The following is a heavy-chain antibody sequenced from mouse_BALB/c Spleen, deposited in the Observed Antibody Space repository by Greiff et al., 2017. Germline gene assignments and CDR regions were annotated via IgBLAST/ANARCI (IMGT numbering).Heavy chain of an antibody. Sequence: EVKVVESGGGLVQPGGSRTLSCAASGFTFSSFGMHWVRQTPEKGLEWVAYISSGRSTIYYADTVKGRFTISRDNPKNTLFLQMTSLRSEATAMYYCARPGKGSWFAYWGQGTLVTVSA. CDR3: ARPGKGSWFAY. CDR2: ISSGRSTI. CDR1: GFTFSSFG. V-gene: IGHV5-17*02. D-gene: IGHD3-2*02. J-gene: IGHJ3*01.